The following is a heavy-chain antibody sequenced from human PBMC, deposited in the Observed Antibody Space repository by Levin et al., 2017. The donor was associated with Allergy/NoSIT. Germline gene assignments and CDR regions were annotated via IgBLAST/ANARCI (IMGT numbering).Heavy chain of an antibody. V-gene: IGHV4-61*01. J-gene: IGHJ6*02. D-gene: IGHD6-19*01. Sequence: SETLSLTCTVSGGSVSSGSYYWSWIRQPPGTGLEWIGYIYYSGSTNYNPSLKSRVTISVDRSKTQFSLKLSSVTAADTAGYYCASESAVAGLYYGMDVWGQGTTVTVSS. CDR3: ASESAVAGLYYGMDV. CDR1: GGSVSSGSYY. CDR2: IYYSGST.